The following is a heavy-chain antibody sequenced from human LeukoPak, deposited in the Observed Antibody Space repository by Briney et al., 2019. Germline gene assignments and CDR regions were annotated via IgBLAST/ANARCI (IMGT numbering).Heavy chain of an antibody. D-gene: IGHD3-16*01. J-gene: IGHJ4*02. V-gene: IGHV3-74*01. Sequence: GGSLRLSCAASGFTFSSYAMSWVRQAPGKGLVWVSRVNSDGSTTICADSVKGRFTISRDNAKNTLYLQMNSLRAEDTAVYYCARDNYGRLDYWGQGTPVTVSS. CDR3: ARDNYGRLDY. CDR2: VNSDGSTT. CDR1: GFTFSSYA.